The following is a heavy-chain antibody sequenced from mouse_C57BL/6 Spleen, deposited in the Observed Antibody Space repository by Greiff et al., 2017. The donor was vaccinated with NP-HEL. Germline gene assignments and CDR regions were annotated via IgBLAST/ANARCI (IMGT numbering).Heavy chain of an antibody. Sequence: VQLQQSDAELVKPGASVKISCKVSGYTFTDHTIHWMKQRPEQGLEWIGYIYPRDGSTKYNEKFKGKATLTADKYYSTADMQLNSLTSEDSAVYFCAREEDGDYGHFDVLGTGTTVTVSA. V-gene: IGHV1-78*01. CDR2: IYPRDGST. J-gene: IGHJ1*03. CDR1: GYTFTDHT. CDR3: AREEDGDYGHFDV. D-gene: IGHD2-13*01.